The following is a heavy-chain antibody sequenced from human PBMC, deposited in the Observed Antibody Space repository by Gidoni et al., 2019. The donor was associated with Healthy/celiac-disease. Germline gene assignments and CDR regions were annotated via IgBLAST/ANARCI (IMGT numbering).Heavy chain of an antibody. CDR2: INAGNGNT. CDR3: ARPTHKMATTSLAFDI. D-gene: IGHD5-12*01. Sequence: QVQLVQSGAEVKKPGASVKVSCQASGYTFTSYAMHWVRQAPGQRLEWMGWINAGNGNTKYSQKFQGRVTITRDTSASTAYMELSSLRSEDTAVYYCARPTHKMATTSLAFDIWGQGTMVTVSS. J-gene: IGHJ3*02. V-gene: IGHV1-3*01. CDR1: GYTFTSYA.